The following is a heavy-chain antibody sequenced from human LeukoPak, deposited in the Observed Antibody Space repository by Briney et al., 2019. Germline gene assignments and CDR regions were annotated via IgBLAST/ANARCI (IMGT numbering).Heavy chain of an antibody. V-gene: IGHV4-38-2*01. CDR2: IYHSGST. CDR3: ASLPSNTVTHDY. J-gene: IGHJ4*02. D-gene: IGHD4-11*01. CDR1: GYSISSSHY. Sequence: PSETLSLTCAVSGYSISSSHYWGWIRQPPGKGLEWIGTIYHSGSTHYNPSLKSRVTLSVDTSKNQFSLKLRSVTAADTAVYYCASLPSNTVTHDYWGQGTLVTVSS.